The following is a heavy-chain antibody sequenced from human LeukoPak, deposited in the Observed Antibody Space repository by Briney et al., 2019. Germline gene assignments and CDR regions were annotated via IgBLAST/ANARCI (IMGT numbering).Heavy chain of an antibody. CDR1: GASIITTNYY. D-gene: IGHD4-11*01. CDR2: ISYSGNA. Sequence: PSETLSLTCTVSGASIITTNYYWGWIRQPPGKGLEWIGIISYSGNAYYNPSLRSRLSISMDASKNQFSLKVRSVTAADTAVYYCARNLGQTWGTVTTDLWYFDHWGQGTLVPVSS. CDR3: ARNLGQTWGTVTTDLWYFDH. J-gene: IGHJ4*02. V-gene: IGHV4-39*01.